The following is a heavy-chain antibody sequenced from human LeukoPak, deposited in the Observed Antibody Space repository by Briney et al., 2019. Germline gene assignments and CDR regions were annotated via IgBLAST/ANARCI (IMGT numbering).Heavy chain of an antibody. J-gene: IGHJ4*02. CDR3: VGEGTN. Sequence: PGRSLRLSCAASGLSVSSTDMTWVRQAPGKGLEGVSVIYSGGGTNYADSLKGRFSISRDNSKNTLYLQMNSLRADDTAVYYCVGEGTNWGQGTLVTVSS. D-gene: IGHD1-1*01. CDR2: IYSGGGT. V-gene: IGHV3-53*01. CDR1: GLSVSSTD.